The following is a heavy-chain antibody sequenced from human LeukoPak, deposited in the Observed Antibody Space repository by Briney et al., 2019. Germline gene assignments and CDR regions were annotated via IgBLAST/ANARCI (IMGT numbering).Heavy chain of an antibody. D-gene: IGHD4-17*01. CDR2: TYYSGYT. Sequence: KPSETLSLTCTVSGYSMSNYYWSWIRQPPGKGLEWIAYTYYSGYTNYNPSLKSRVTISIDTSKNQFSLKLSSVSAADTAVYYCARARSDSGRFDSWGQGTLVTVSS. CDR1: GYSMSNYY. CDR3: ARARSDSGRFDS. J-gene: IGHJ4*02. V-gene: IGHV4-59*01.